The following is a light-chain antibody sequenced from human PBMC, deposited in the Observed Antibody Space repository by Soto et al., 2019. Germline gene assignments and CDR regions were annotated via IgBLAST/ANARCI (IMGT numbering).Light chain of an antibody. V-gene: IGKV3-11*01. CDR3: KKRSNWLIP. CDR1: QSVGNN. Sequence: VLTQSPAPLSLSPGERATVSCRARQSVGNNLVWYQQKPGQAHRIIIYGASTRATGIQARLSGSGSGTEFTLTLSRMQSEELAVYDCKKRSNWLIPFGTGTRRAIK. J-gene: IGKJ5*01. CDR2: GAS.